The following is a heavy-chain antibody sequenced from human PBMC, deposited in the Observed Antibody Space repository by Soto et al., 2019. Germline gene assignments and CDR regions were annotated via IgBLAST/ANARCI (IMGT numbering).Heavy chain of an antibody. Sequence: GGSLRLSCAASGFTFSSYWMHWVRQAPGKGLVWVSRINSDGSSTSYADSVKGRFTISRDNAKNTLYLQMNGLRVGDTAVYFCVRGQRGGFDLWGQGTMVTVSS. D-gene: IGHD2-15*01. J-gene: IGHJ3*01. V-gene: IGHV3-74*01. CDR2: INSDGSST. CDR3: VRGQRGGFDL. CDR1: GFTFSSYW.